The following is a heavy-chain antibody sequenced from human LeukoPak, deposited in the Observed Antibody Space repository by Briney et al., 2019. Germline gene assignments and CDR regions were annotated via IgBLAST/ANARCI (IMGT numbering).Heavy chain of an antibody. J-gene: IGHJ4*02. CDR1: GFTFSSYS. D-gene: IGHD3-10*01. CDR2: ISSSSRYI. CDR3: ASATRGLDY. Sequence: GGSRRLSCAASGFTFSSYSMNWVRQAPGKGREWVSSISSSSRYIYYGDSVKGRFTISRENAKNSLYLQMNNLRAGDTAVYYCASATRGLDYWGQGTLVTVSS. V-gene: IGHV3-21*01.